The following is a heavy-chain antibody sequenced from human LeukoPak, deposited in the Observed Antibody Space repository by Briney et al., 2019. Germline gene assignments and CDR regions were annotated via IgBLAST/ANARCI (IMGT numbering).Heavy chain of an antibody. V-gene: IGHV3-7*03. D-gene: IGHD3-10*01. Sequence: GGSLRLSCAASGFSFSNYWMSWVRQAPGKGLEWVANIKQDGSEKYYVDSVKGRFTISRDNAKNSLYLKMNSLRAVDTALYYCAKGGDYYGSGSYIDYWGQGALVTVSS. CDR2: IKQDGSEK. CDR1: GFSFSNYW. CDR3: AKGGDYYGSGSYIDY. J-gene: IGHJ4*02.